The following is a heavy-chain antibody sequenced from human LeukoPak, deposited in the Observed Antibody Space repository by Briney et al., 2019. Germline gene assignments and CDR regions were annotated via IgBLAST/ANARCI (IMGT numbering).Heavy chain of an antibody. CDR2: IRSKANNYAT. V-gene: IGHV3-73*01. CDR3: TGDNFDSSVKFDY. D-gene: IGHD3-22*01. Sequence: QSGGSLKLSCVVSGFTFSGSAVHWVRQASGKGLGGFAVIRSKANNYATAYAASVKGRFTISRDDSKNTAYLQMNSLKTEDTAVYYCTGDNFDSSVKFDYWGQGTLVTVSS. CDR1: GFTFSGSA. J-gene: IGHJ4*02.